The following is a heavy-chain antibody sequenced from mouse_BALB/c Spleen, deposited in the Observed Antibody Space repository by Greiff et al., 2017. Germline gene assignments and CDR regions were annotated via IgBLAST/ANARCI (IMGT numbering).Heavy chain of an antibody. V-gene: IGHV5-6*01. CDR2: ISSGGSYT. CDR3: ARHRGDADYFDY. D-gene: IGHD3-3*01. J-gene: IGHJ2*01. Sequence: EVKLMESGGDLVKPGGSLKLSCAASGFTFSSYGMSWVRQTPDKRLEWVATISSGGSYTYYPDSVKGRFTISRDNAKNTLYLQMSSLKSEDTAMYYCARHRGDADYFDYWGQGTTLTVSS. CDR1: GFTFSSYG.